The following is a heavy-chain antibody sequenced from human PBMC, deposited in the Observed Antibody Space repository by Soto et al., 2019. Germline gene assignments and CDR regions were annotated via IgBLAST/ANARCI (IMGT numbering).Heavy chain of an antibody. V-gene: IGHV1-69*01. CDR2: IIPIFGTA. D-gene: IGHD2-15*01. CDR1: GGTFSSYA. Sequence: QVQLVQSGAEVQKPGSSVKVSCKASGGTFSSYAISWVRQAPGQGLEWMGGIIPIFGTANYAQKFQGRVTITADESTSTAYMELSSLRSEDTAVYYCARSDKCSGGSCYYYYYGMDVWGQGTTVTVSS. J-gene: IGHJ6*02. CDR3: ARSDKCSGGSCYYYYYGMDV.